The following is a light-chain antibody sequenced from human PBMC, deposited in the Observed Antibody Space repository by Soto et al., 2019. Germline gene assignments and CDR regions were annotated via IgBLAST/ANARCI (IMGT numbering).Light chain of an antibody. CDR1: QSVRSSY. CDR2: GAS. Sequence: EIVLTQSPGTLSLSPGERATLSCRASQSVRSSYLAWYQQKRGQVPRLLIFGASNRATGIPDRFSGSGSGTDFTLTISRLEPEDFALYYCQQYGTSPWTFGLGTKVDIK. CDR3: QQYGTSPWT. V-gene: IGKV3-20*01. J-gene: IGKJ1*01.